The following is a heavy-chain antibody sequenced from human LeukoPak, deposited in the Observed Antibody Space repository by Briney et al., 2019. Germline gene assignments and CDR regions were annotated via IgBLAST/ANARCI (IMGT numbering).Heavy chain of an antibody. J-gene: IGHJ5*02. CDR2: IYYSGST. Sequence: SETLSLTCTVSGGSISSYYWSWIRQPPGKGLEWIGYIYYSGSTNYNPSLKSRVTISVDTSKNQFSLKLSSVTAADTAVYYCARGYYDSSGYFHWFDPWGQGTLVTVSS. CDR3: ARGYYDSSGYFHWFDP. D-gene: IGHD3-22*01. V-gene: IGHV4-59*08. CDR1: GGSISSYY.